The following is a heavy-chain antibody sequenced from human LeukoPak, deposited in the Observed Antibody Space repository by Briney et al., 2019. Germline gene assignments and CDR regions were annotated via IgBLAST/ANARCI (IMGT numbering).Heavy chain of an antibody. D-gene: IGHD4-17*01. Sequence: PGESLKISCKGYGYSFTSSWISWVRQMPGKGLEWMGRIDPSDSYTNYSPSFQGHVTISDDKSISTAYLQWSSLKASDTAMYYCARHRGGDYGLDAFDIWGQGTMVTVSS. CDR2: IDPSDSYT. J-gene: IGHJ3*02. CDR3: ARHRGGDYGLDAFDI. CDR1: GYSFTSSW. V-gene: IGHV5-10-1*01.